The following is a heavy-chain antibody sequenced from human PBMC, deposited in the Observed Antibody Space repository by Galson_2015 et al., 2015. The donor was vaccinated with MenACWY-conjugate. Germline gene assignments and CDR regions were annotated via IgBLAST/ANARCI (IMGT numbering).Heavy chain of an antibody. V-gene: IGHV3-30*18. Sequence: SLRLSCAAAGLTGRGEGVHWVRQAPGKGLEWVAIISYDGSNKYYADSVKGRFTISRDNSKNTLYLQMNSLRAEDTAVYYCANARGSYWGQGTLVTVSS. J-gene: IGHJ4*02. CDR1: GLTGRGEG. D-gene: IGHD3-16*01. CDR2: ISYDGSNK. CDR3: ANARGSY.